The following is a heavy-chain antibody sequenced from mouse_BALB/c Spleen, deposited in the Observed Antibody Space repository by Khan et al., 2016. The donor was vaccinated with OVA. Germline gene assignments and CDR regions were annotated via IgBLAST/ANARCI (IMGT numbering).Heavy chain of an antibody. CDR2: IYWDDDK. D-gene: IGHD1-1*01. Sequence: QVTLKESGPGILQPSQTLSLTCSFSGFSLSSSGMGVSWIRQPSGKGLEWLAHIYWDDDKRYDPPLKSRLTLSKDTSTKQVFLKITSVDTASTATYYCARREELVPWFAYWGQGTLVTVSA. V-gene: IGHV8-12*01. CDR1: GFSLSSSGMG. J-gene: IGHJ3*01. CDR3: ARREELVPWFAY.